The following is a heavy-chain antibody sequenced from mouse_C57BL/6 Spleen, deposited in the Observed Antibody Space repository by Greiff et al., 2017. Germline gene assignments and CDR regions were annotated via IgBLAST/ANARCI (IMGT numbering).Heavy chain of an antibody. CDR1: GYTFTSYW. Sequence: VQLQQPGAELVKPGASVKLSCKASGYTFTSYWMHWVKQRPGQGLEWIGMIHPNSGSTNYNEKFKSKATLTVDKSSSTAYMQLSSLTSEDSAVXYCARSPRSPDYFDYWGQGTTLTVSS. J-gene: IGHJ2*01. CDR2: IHPNSGST. V-gene: IGHV1-64*01. CDR3: ARSPRSPDYFDY.